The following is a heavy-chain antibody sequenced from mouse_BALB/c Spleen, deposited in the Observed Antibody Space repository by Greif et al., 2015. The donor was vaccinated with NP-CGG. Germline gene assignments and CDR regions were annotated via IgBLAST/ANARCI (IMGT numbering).Heavy chain of an antibody. CDR2: ISSGGSYT. V-gene: IGHV5-6*01. J-gene: IGHJ2*01. Sequence: EVQVVESGGDLVKPGGSLKLSCAASGFIFSSYGMSWVRQTPDKRLEWVATISSGGSYTYYPDSVKGRFTISRDNAKNTLYLQMSSLKSEDTAMYYCARHGYGWDLDYWGQGTTLTVSS. CDR1: GFIFSSYG. CDR3: ARHGYGWDLDY. D-gene: IGHD2-2*01.